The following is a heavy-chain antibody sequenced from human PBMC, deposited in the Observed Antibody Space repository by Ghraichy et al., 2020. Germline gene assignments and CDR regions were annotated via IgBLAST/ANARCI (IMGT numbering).Heavy chain of an antibody. Sequence: GGSLRLSCAASGFTFSSYGMHWVRQAPGKGLEWVAVIWYDGSNKYYADSVKGRFTISRDNSKNSLYLQMNSLRAEDTAVYYCAREYYYDSSGPIYYYGMDVWGQGTTVTVSS. V-gene: IGHV3-33*01. D-gene: IGHD3-22*01. J-gene: IGHJ6*02. CDR2: IWYDGSNK. CDR3: AREYYYDSSGPIYYYGMDV. CDR1: GFTFSSYG.